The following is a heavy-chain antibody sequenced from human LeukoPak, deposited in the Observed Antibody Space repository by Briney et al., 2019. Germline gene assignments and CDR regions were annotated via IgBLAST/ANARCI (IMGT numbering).Heavy chain of an antibody. J-gene: IGHJ3*02. CDR1: GFTFSSYD. D-gene: IGHD1-26*01. V-gene: IGHV3-74*01. Sequence: TGGSLRLSCAASGFTFSSYDMHWVRQGPGKGLVWVSRINSDGSGTSYADSVKGRFTISRDNAENTLYLQMNSLRAEDTAVYYCARAGEGLLAYSFDIWGQGTMVTVSS. CDR3: ARAGEGLLAYSFDI. CDR2: INSDGSGT.